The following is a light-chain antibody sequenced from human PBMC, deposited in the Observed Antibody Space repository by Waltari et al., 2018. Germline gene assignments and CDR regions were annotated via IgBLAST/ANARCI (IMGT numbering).Light chain of an antibody. Sequence: QHVLTQSPSASASLGASVKLTCTLSSGPSSYAIARHQQQPEKGPRYLMKVNSDGSHRKGDGIPDRFSGSSSGAERYLTISSLQSEDEADYYCQTWGTDVGVFGGGTKLTVL. CDR1: SGPSSYA. J-gene: IGLJ2*01. V-gene: IGLV4-69*01. CDR2: VNSDGSH. CDR3: QTWGTDVGV.